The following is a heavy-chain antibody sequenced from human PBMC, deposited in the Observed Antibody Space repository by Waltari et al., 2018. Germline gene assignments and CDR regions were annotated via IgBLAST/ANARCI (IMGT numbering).Heavy chain of an antibody. CDR3: ARLYDASAYYNTYLDP. J-gene: IGHJ5*02. D-gene: IGHD3-22*01. CDR1: GYTFSNYG. Sequence: QVQLVQSGAEVRKPGASVTVSCKASGYTFSNYGVPWVRQAAGQGLEWMGWIRGYDGDTKYAREFEGRLTVTTDTSTNTAHMELRSLRSDDTAVYYCARLYDASAYYNTYLDPWGQGALVTVSS. V-gene: IGHV1-18*01. CDR2: IRGYDGDT.